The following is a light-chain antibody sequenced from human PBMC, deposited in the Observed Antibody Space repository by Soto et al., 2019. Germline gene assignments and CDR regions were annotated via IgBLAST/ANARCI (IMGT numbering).Light chain of an antibody. CDR1: QSISSW. J-gene: IGKJ1*01. V-gene: IGKV1-5*03. CDR3: QQSNSYSPPWT. CDR2: KAS. Sequence: DIQMTQSPSTLSASVGDRVTITCRASQSISSWLAWYQQKPGKAPKLLIYKASSLESGVPSRFSGSGSGTEFTLTISSLQPDDFATYYCQQSNSYSPPWTFGQGTKVEIK.